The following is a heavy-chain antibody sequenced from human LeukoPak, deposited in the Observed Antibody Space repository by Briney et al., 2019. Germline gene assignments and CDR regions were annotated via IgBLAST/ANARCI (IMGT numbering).Heavy chain of an antibody. V-gene: IGHV5-51*01. D-gene: IGHD3-9*01. CDR3: ATSSVRY. J-gene: IGHJ4*02. CDR2: IYPYSET. CDR1: GYTFSDYW. Sequence: GESLKISCRVSGYTFSDYWIGWVRQVPGKGLDWMGIIYPYSETRYNPSFQGQVTISVDMSISTTYLQWDSLKAPDSAIYYCATSSVRYWGQGTLVTVSS.